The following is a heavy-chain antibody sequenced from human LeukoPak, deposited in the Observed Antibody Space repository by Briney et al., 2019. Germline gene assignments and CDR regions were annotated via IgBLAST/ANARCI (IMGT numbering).Heavy chain of an antibody. Sequence: PGGSLRLSCAASGFTFSSYEMNWVRQAPGKGLEWVSYISSSGSNIKYADSVKGRFTISRGNAKNSVYLQMNSLRAEDTAVYYCARDLNWETYWGQGTLVSVSS. CDR3: ARDLNWETY. CDR1: GFTFSSYE. D-gene: IGHD7-27*01. J-gene: IGHJ4*02. CDR2: ISSSGSNI. V-gene: IGHV3-48*03.